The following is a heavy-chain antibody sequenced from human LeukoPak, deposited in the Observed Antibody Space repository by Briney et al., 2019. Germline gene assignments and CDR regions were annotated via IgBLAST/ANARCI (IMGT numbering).Heavy chain of an antibody. J-gene: IGHJ6*02. CDR1: GYTFTSYY. CDR2: INPSGGST. Sequence: GASVKVSCKASGYTFTSYYMHWVRQAPGQGLEWMGMINPSGGSTSYAQKFQGRVTMTRDTSTSTVYMELSSLRSEDTAVYYCARDRETLRYFDWLSGLDVWGQGTTVTASS. D-gene: IGHD3-9*01. V-gene: IGHV1-46*01. CDR3: ARDRETLRYFDWLSGLDV.